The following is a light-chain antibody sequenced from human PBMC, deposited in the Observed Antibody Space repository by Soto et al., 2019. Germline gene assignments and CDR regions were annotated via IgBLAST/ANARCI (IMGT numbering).Light chain of an antibody. Sequence: DNQITQSPSSLSASVGDRVTISCRASLGISDYLAWYQQKPGKVPKLLIYAASTLQSGVPSRFSGSGSGTEFTLTISSLQPEDVATYYCQKYNSAPWTFGRGTKV. V-gene: IGKV1-27*01. J-gene: IGKJ1*01. CDR3: QKYNSAPWT. CDR2: AAS. CDR1: LGISDY.